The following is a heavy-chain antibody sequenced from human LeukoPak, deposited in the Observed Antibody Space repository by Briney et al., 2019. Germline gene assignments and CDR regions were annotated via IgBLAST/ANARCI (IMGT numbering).Heavy chain of an antibody. V-gene: IGHV1-3*01. CDR1: GYTFTSYA. CDR3: ARDSHSGYELEWSSGWYDY. D-gene: IGHD6-19*01. Sequence: ASVKVSCKASGYTFTSYAMHWVRQAPGQRLEWMGWINAGNGNTKYSQKFQGRVTITRDTSASTAYMELSSLRSEDTAVYYCARDSHSGYELEWSSGWYDYWGQGTLVTVSS. CDR2: INAGNGNT. J-gene: IGHJ4*02.